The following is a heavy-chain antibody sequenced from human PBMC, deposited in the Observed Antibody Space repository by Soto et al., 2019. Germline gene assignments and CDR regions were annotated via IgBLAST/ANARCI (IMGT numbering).Heavy chain of an antibody. CDR2: IYYTGTT. D-gene: IGHD6-19*01. CDR3: VRKGIGVAGAFDY. J-gene: IGHJ4*02. V-gene: IGHV4-39*01. CDR1: GGSIASGAYY. Sequence: SETLSLTCDVSGGSIASGAYYWNWIRQSPGKGLEWIGNIYYTGTTYYNPSLKSRLTISVDTSKSQFSLRLSSVTAADTAVYYCVRKGIGVAGAFDYWGQGTLVTVSS.